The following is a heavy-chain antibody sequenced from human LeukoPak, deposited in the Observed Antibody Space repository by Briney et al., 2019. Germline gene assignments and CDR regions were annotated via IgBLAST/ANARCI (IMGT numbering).Heavy chain of an antibody. CDR1: GFTFSDYS. CDR2: IFTTGSST. V-gene: IGHV3-48*02. CDR3: ARIRGYTQDF. Sequence: GGSLRLSCAASGFTFSDYSMNWVRQAPGKGLEWVSYIFTTGSSTLYVDSVRGRFAISRDNAKNFLYLQMNSLRDEDTAVYYCARIRGYTQDFWGQGTLVTVSS. D-gene: IGHD5-18*01. J-gene: IGHJ4*02.